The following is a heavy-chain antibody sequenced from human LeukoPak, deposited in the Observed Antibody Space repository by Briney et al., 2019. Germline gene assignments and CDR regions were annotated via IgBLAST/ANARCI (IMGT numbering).Heavy chain of an antibody. J-gene: IGHJ3*01. CDR1: GFTFSV. CDR2: ISGSGTI. D-gene: IGHD2/OR15-2a*01. CDR3: TDFKPPAPDALDV. V-gene: IGHV3-69-1*01. Sequence: GGSLRLSCAASGFTFSVNWVRQAPGKGLEWISYISGSGTIYYADSVKGRFTISRDNAQRLVYLQMNSLRAEDTAVYYCTDFKPPAPDALDVWGQGTLITVSS.